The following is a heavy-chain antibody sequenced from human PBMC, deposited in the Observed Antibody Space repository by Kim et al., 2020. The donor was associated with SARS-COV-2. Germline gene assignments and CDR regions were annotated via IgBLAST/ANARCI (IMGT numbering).Heavy chain of an antibody. CDR1: GGTFSSYA. CDR3: ARGPVVPAASTNWFDP. D-gene: IGHD2-2*01. Sequence: SVKVSCKASGGTFSSYAISWVRQAPGQGLEWMGGIIPIFGTANYAQKFQGRVTITADKSTSTAYMELSSLRSEDTAVYYCARGPVVPAASTNWFDPWGQGTLVTVSS. V-gene: IGHV1-69*06. CDR2: IIPIFGTA. J-gene: IGHJ5*02.